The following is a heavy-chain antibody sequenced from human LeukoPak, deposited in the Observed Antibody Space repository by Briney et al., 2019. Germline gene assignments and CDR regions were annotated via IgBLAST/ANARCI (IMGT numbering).Heavy chain of an antibody. V-gene: IGHV3-7*01. Sequence: GSLRLSCAASGFTFSSHWMSWVRQAPGKGLEWVANINQDGTEQYYVDSVKGRFTISRDNAKNSLHLQMNSLRAEDTAVYYCARESTGERPGCWGQGTLVTVSS. CDR3: ARESTGERPGC. CDR2: INQDGTEQ. CDR1: GFTFSSHW. J-gene: IGHJ4*02. D-gene: IGHD1-1*01.